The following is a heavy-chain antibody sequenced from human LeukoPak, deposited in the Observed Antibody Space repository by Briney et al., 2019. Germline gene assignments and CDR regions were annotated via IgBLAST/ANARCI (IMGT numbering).Heavy chain of an antibody. J-gene: IGHJ6*03. V-gene: IGHV1-18*01. Sequence: PSVKLSCKASGYTFTSYGISWVRQAPGQGLEWTGWISTYNGNTNYAQKLQGRVTMTTDTSTSTAYMELRSLRSDDTAVYYCARSDAVGDYYYYMDVWGKGTTVTVSS. CDR2: ISTYNGNT. D-gene: IGHD4-23*01. CDR3: ARSDAVGDYYYYMDV. CDR1: GYTFTSYG.